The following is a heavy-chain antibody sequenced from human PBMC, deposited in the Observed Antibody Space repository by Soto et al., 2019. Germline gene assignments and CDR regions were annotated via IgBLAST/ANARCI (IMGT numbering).Heavy chain of an antibody. V-gene: IGHV4-39*01. CDR1: GGSISSSSYY. J-gene: IGHJ5*02. CDR3: ARLLPIRSGWFNWFDP. CDR2: IYYSGST. Sequence: SETLSLTCTVSGGSISSSSYYWGWIRQPPGKGLEWIGSIYYSGSTYYNPSLKSRVTISVDTSKNQFSLKLSSVTAADTAVYYCARLLPIRSGWFNWFDPWGQGTLVTVSS. D-gene: IGHD6-19*01.